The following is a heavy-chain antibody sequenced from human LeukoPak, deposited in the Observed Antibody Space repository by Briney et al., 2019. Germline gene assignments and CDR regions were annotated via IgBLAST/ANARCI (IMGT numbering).Heavy chain of an antibody. CDR3: ARDGLHLLDRGYGMDV. CDR2: INPSGGST. CDR1: GYTLTSYY. D-gene: IGHD3-10*01. Sequence: ASVKVSCKASGYTLTSYYMHWVRQAPGQGLEWMGIINPSGGSTSYAQKFQGRVTMTRDTSTSTVYMELSSLRSEDTAVYYCARDGLHLLDRGYGMDVWGQGTTVTVSS. V-gene: IGHV1-46*01. J-gene: IGHJ6*02.